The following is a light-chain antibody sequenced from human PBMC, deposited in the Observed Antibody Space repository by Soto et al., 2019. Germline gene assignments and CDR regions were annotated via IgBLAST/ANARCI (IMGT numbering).Light chain of an antibody. CDR1: QSVSTY. V-gene: IGKV3-11*01. CDR2: DAS. J-gene: IGKJ5*01. CDR3: QQRNNWPPIT. Sequence: EIVLTQSPATLSLSPGERATLSCRASQSVSTYLAWYQQKPGQAPRLLIYDASNRATGIPARFTGSGSGTDFTLTISSLEPEDFAVYYCQQRNNWPPITFGQGTRLEIK.